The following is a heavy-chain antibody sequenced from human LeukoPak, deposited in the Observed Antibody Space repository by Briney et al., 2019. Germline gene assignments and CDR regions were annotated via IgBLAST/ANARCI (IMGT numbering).Heavy chain of an antibody. V-gene: IGHV1-69*13. J-gene: IGHJ3*02. CDR3: AGGVGRKWRVIDAFGI. CDR1: GGTFSSYA. Sequence: ASVKVSCKASGGTFSSYAISCVRQAPGQGLEWMGGIIPIFGTANYAQKFQGRVTITADESTSTAYMELSSLRPEDTAVYYCAGGVGRKWRVIDAFGIWGQGTMVTVSS. D-gene: IGHD6-19*01. CDR2: IIPIFGTA.